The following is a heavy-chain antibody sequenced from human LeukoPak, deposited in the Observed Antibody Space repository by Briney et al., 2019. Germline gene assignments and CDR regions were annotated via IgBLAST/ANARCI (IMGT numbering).Heavy chain of an antibody. Sequence: SETLSLTCTVSGGSISSSSYYWGWIRQPPGKGLEWIGSIYYSGSTYYNPSLKSRVTISVDTSKNQFSLKLSSVTAADTAVYYCARDLRITFFGVVTKGAFDIWGQGTMVTVSS. CDR1: GGSISSSSYY. CDR2: IYYSGST. CDR3: ARDLRITFFGVVTKGAFDI. D-gene: IGHD3-3*01. J-gene: IGHJ3*02. V-gene: IGHV4-39*07.